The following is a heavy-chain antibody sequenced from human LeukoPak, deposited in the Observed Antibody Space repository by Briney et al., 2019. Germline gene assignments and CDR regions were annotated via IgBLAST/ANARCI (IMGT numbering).Heavy chain of an antibody. CDR3: ILYYYDSSDYPSFDF. CDR2: ISATSTTI. Sequence: GGSLRLSCAASGFTFSRYAMNWVRQAPGKGLEWVSYISATSTTIYYADSVKGRFTVSRDYAKNSLYLQMSSLRDEDTAVHYCILYYYDSSDYPSFDFWGQGTLVTVSS. J-gene: IGHJ4*02. D-gene: IGHD3-22*01. V-gene: IGHV3-48*02. CDR1: GFTFSRYA.